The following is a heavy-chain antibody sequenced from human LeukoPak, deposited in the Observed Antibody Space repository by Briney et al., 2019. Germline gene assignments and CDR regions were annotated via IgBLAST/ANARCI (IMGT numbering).Heavy chain of an antibody. J-gene: IGHJ3*02. D-gene: IGHD4-17*01. CDR3: ARSYGDGDAFDI. Sequence: ASVKVSCKASGYTFTRYDINWVRQATGQGLEGMGWMNPNSGNTGYAQKFQGRVTMTRNTSISTAYMELSSLRSEDTAVYYCARSYGDGDAFDIWGQGTMVTVSS. CDR1: GYTFTRYD. CDR2: MNPNSGNT. V-gene: IGHV1-8*01.